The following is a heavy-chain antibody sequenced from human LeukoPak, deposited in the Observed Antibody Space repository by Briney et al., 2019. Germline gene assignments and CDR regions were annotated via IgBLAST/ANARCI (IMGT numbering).Heavy chain of an antibody. CDR2: ISSSSSYI. J-gene: IGHJ6*03. D-gene: IGHD3-10*01. CDR3: ARVDGGSGSYYNVYYYYMDV. CDR1: GFTFSSYS. V-gene: IGHV3-21*01. Sequence: GGSLRLSCAASGFTFSSYSMNWVRQAPGKGLEWVSSISSSSSYIYYADSVKGRFTISRDNAKNSLYLQMNSLRAEDTAVYYCARVDGGSGSYYNVYYYYMDVWGKGTTVTVSS.